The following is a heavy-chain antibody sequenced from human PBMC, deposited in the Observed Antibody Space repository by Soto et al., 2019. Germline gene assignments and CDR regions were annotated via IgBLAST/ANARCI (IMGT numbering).Heavy chain of an antibody. CDR1: GDSVSSNNAA. J-gene: IGHJ4*01. CDR2: TYYRSKWYN. V-gene: IGHV6-1*01. CDR3: ARVGSTGWRLDY. Sequence: SETLSLTCAISGDSVSSNNAAWNWFRQSPSRGLEWLGRTYYRSKWYNDSAVSVRSRLIINPDTSKNQFSLQLNSVTPEDTAVHYCARVGSTGWRLDYWGHGTLVTVSS. D-gene: IGHD1-1*01.